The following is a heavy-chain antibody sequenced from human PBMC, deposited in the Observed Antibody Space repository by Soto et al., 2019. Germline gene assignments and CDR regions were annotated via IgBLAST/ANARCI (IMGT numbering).Heavy chain of an antibody. CDR3: ASPSVVAATHDAFDI. CDR2: IYYSGST. J-gene: IGHJ3*02. V-gene: IGHV4-39*01. Sequence: QLQLQESGPGLVKPSETLSLTCTVSGGSISSSSYYWGWIRQPPGKGLEWIGSIYYSGSTYYNPSLKSRVTISVDTPKNQFSLKLSSVTAADTAVYYCASPSVVAATHDAFDIWGQGTMVTVSS. D-gene: IGHD2-15*01. CDR1: GGSISSSSYY.